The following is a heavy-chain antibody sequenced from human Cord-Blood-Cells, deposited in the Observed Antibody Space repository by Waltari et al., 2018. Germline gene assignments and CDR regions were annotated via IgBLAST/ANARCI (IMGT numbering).Heavy chain of an antibody. CDR2: INHSGST. D-gene: IGHD6-19*01. J-gene: IGHJ4*02. CDR1: GGSFSGYY. Sequence: QVQLQQWGAGLLKPSETLSLTCAVYGGSFSGYYWSWIRQPPGKGLEWIGEINHSGSTNDNPSLRSRVTISVDTSKNQFSLKLSSVTAADTAVYYCVRVGSSGWYFDYWGQGTLVTVSS. V-gene: IGHV4-34*01. CDR3: VRVGSSGWYFDY.